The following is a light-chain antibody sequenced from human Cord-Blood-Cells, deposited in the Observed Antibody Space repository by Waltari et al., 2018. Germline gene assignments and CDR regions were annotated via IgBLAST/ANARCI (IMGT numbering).Light chain of an antibody. CDR2: GAS. CDR1: QSVSSSY. CDR3: QQYGSSPPLT. J-gene: IGKJ4*01. V-gene: IGKV3-20*01. Sequence: EIVLTQSPGTLSLSPGDRATLSCRASQSVSSSYLAWYQQKPGQAPRLLIYGASSRATGIPDRFSGSGSGTDFTLNISRLEPEDFAVYYCQQYGSSPPLTFGGGTKVEIK.